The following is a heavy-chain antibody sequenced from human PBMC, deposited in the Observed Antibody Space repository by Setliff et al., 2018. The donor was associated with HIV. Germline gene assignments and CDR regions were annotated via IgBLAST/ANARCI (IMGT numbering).Heavy chain of an antibody. CDR3: ARDLNWAFDY. Sequence: GGSLRLSCAASGFTFSSYSMNWVRQAPGKRLEWVSYISSSGGTTYFADTVKGRFTISGDNAKNTLYLQMNSLTSEDTAVYYCARDLNWAFDYWGQGILVTVSS. CDR2: ISSSGGTT. D-gene: IGHD1-1*01. J-gene: IGHJ4*02. V-gene: IGHV3-48*01. CDR1: GFTFSSYS.